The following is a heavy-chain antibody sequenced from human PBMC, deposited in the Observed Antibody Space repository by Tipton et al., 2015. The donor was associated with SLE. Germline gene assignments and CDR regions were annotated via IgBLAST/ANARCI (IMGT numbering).Heavy chain of an antibody. J-gene: IGHJ4*02. Sequence: TLSLTCSVSGGSISGTSHYWGWIRQSPGKGLEWLGSIYYSGTSYYNPSLKSRVTISVDTSKNQISLKLRSVTAADTAVYYCAGTPWLVRFEYWGLGTLVNVSP. CDR3: AGTPWLVRFEY. V-gene: IGHV4-39*01. CDR2: IYYSGTS. CDR1: GGSISGTSHY. D-gene: IGHD3-10*01.